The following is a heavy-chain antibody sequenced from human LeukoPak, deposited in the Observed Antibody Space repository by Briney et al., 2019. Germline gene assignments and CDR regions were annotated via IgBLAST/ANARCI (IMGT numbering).Heavy chain of an antibody. V-gene: IGHV1-8*01. Sequence: ASVKVSCKASGYTFTSFDINWVRQATGQGLEWMGWMNPNSGNTGYAQKFQSRVTMTRSTSISTAFMELSSLRSEDTAVYYCAVGYYHDSSGFYPYYFDYWGQGTLVTVSS. CDR2: MNPNSGNT. CDR1: GYTFTSFD. J-gene: IGHJ4*02. CDR3: AVGYYHDSSGFYPYYFDY. D-gene: IGHD3-22*01.